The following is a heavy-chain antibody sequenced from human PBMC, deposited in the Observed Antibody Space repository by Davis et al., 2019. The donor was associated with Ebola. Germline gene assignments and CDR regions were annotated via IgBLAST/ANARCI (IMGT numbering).Heavy chain of an antibody. CDR3: SKMGATIDYYHYAMDV. V-gene: IGHV3-66*01. CDR2: IYIGGTT. D-gene: IGHD5-12*01. J-gene: IGHJ6*02. CDR1: GFTVSSDN. Sequence: GESLKISCAVSGFTVSSDNMSWVRQAPGKGLEWLSVIYIGGTTYYADSVKGRFTISRDNSKTTLYLQMSSLRAEDTAVYYCSKMGATIDYYHYAMDVWGQGTTVTVSS.